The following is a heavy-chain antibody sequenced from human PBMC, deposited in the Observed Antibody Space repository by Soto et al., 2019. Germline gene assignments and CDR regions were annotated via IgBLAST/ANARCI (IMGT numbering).Heavy chain of an antibody. CDR2: IYYSGST. V-gene: IGHV4-59*01. D-gene: IGHD4-17*01. Sequence: SETLSLTCTVSGGSISSYYWSWIRQPPGKGLEWIGYIYYSGSTNYNPSLKSRVTISVDTSKNQFSLKLSSVTAADTAVYYCARGATGWVYWFDPWGQGTLVTVSS. J-gene: IGHJ5*02. CDR1: GGSISSYY. CDR3: ARGATGWVYWFDP.